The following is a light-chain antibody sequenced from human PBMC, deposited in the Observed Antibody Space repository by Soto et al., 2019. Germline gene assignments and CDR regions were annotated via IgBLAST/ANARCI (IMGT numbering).Light chain of an antibody. V-gene: IGKV3-20*01. J-gene: IGKJ2*01. Sequence: EIVLTQSPGTLSLSPGERATLSCRASQSVSSSYLAWYQQKPGQAPRLLIYGASSRTTGIPDRFSGSGSRIDFTMTISRLEPEDFAVHYCQQSGSSRTYTFGQGTKLEIK. CDR3: QQSGSSRTYT. CDR2: GAS. CDR1: QSVSSSY.